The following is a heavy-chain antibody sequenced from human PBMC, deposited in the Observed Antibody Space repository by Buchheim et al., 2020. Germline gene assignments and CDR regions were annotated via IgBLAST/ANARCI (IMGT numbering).Heavy chain of an antibody. Sequence: QVQLVESGGGVVQPGRSLRLSCAASGFTFSSYAMHWVRQAPGKGLEWVAVISYDGSNKYYADSVKGRFTISRDNSKNTLYLKMNSLRAEDTAVYYCARVSYYYDSSGYYNYWGQGTL. D-gene: IGHD3-22*01. CDR3: ARVSYYYDSSGYYNY. J-gene: IGHJ4*02. V-gene: IGHV3-30*14. CDR2: ISYDGSNK. CDR1: GFTFSSYA.